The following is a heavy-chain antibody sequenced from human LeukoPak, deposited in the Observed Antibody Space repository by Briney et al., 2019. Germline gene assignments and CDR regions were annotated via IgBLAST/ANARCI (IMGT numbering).Heavy chain of an antibody. Sequence: GGSLRLSCAASGFTFSSYAMHWVGQAPGKGLEGVAVISYDGSNKYYADSVKGRFTISRDNSKNTLYLQMNSLRAEDTAVYYCARDDSNPYCSSTSCHGGIDYWGQGTLVTVSS. CDR3: ARDDSNPYCSSTSCHGGIDY. J-gene: IGHJ4*02. V-gene: IGHV3-30*01. CDR1: GFTFSSYA. CDR2: ISYDGSNK. D-gene: IGHD2-2*01.